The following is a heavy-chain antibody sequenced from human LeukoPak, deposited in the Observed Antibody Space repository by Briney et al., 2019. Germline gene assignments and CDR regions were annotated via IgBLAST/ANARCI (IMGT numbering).Heavy chain of an antibody. Sequence: GGSLRLSCAASGFTFSGSAMHWVRQASGKGLEWVSSISSSSSYIYYADSVKGRFTISRDNAKNSLYLQMNSLRAEDTAVYYCARDLWFGELLADENWFDPWGQATLVTVSS. J-gene: IGHJ5*02. D-gene: IGHD3-10*01. CDR2: ISSSSSYI. V-gene: IGHV3-21*01. CDR3: ARDLWFGELLADENWFDP. CDR1: GFTFSGSA.